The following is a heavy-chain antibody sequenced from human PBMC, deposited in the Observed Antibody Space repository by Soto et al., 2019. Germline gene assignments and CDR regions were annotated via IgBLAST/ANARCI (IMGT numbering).Heavy chain of an antibody. J-gene: IGHJ4*02. CDR3: ARRRTGGSRNHDY. Sequence: QLQLQESGPGLVKPSETLSLTCTVSGGSISSSSYYWGWIRQPPGKGLEWIGSIYYSGSTYYNPSLKTRVTKSVDTSKNQFSLKLSSVTAADTAVYYCARRRTGGSRNHDYWGQGTLVTVSS. CDR2: IYYSGST. CDR1: GGSISSSSYY. D-gene: IGHD1-26*01. V-gene: IGHV4-39*01.